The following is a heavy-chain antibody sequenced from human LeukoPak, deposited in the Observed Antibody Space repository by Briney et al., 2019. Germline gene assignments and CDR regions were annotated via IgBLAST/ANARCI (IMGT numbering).Heavy chain of an antibody. Sequence: PGGSLRLSCAVSGITLSNYGMSWVRQAPGKGLELVAGISDSGGRRNYADSVKGRFTISRDNPKNTLYLQMHSLRAEDTAVYFCAKRGVVIRVILVGFHKEAYYFDSWGQGALVTVSS. CDR1: GITLSNYG. CDR2: ISDSGGRR. CDR3: AKRGVVIRVILVGFHKEAYYFDS. V-gene: IGHV3-23*01. D-gene: IGHD3-22*01. J-gene: IGHJ4*02.